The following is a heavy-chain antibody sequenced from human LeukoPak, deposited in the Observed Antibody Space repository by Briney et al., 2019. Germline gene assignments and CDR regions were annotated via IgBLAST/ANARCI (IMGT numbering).Heavy chain of an antibody. D-gene: IGHD1-26*01. CDR3: ARDRSGSYYSD. V-gene: IGHV4-61*08. J-gene: IGHJ4*02. CDR2: IYYSGST. Sequence: SETLSLTCTVSGGSISSGGYSWTWLRQPPGKGLEWIGYIYYSGSTNYNPSLKSRVTISVDTSKNQFSLKLSSVTAADTAVYYCARDRSGSYYSDWGQGTLVTVSS. CDR1: GGSISSGGYS.